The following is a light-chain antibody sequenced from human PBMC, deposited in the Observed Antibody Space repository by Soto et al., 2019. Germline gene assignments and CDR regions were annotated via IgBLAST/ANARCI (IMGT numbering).Light chain of an antibody. J-gene: IGKJ1*01. CDR1: QSISSW. Sequence: DIRRTQSPSTLSASVGDRVTITCRASQSISSWLAWYQQKPGKAPKLLIYKASSLESGVPSRFSGSGSGTEFTLTISSLQPDDFATYYCQQYNSYSRTFGQGTKVDIK. CDR3: QQYNSYSRT. V-gene: IGKV1-5*03. CDR2: KAS.